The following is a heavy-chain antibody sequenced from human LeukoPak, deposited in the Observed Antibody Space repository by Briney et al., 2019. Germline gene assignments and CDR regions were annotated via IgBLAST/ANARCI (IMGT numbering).Heavy chain of an antibody. CDR1: GFSVGSNY. J-gene: IGHJ6*03. V-gene: IGHV3-66*04. Sequence: GGSLRLSCAASGFSVGSNYMTWVRQAPGKGLEWVSLIYSGGSTYYADSVKGRFTISRDNSKNTLYLQMNSLRAEDTAVYYCARHGDYYYYMDVWGKGTTVTISS. CDR2: IYSGGST. D-gene: IGHD3-16*01. CDR3: ARHGDYYYYMDV.